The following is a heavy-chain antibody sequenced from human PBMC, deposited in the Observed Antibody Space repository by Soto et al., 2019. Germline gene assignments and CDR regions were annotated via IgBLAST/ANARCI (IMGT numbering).Heavy chain of an antibody. D-gene: IGHD1-1*01. CDR1: GYRFTSYW. V-gene: IGHV5-51*01. CDR3: ARAIEMSTIGWFDP. CDR2: IYPGDSDT. Sequence: PGESLKISCKGSGYRFTSYWIGWVRQMPGKGLEWMGIIYPGDSDTRYRPSLRGQVTISADKSISTAYLQWSSLKASDTAIYYCARAIEMSTIGWFDPWGQGTLVTVSS. J-gene: IGHJ5*02.